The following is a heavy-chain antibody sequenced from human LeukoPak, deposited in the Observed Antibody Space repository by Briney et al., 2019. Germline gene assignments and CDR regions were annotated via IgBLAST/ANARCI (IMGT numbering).Heavy chain of an antibody. J-gene: IGHJ4*02. CDR2: IIPILGIA. CDR1: GGTFSSYA. CDR3: ARDIDGYNSH. Sequence: SVKVSCKASGGTFSSYAISWVRQAPGQGLEWMGRIIPILGIANYAQKFQGRVTITADKSTTTAYMELSSLRSDDTAVYYCARDIDGYNSHWGQGTLVTVSS. V-gene: IGHV1-69*04. D-gene: IGHD5-24*01.